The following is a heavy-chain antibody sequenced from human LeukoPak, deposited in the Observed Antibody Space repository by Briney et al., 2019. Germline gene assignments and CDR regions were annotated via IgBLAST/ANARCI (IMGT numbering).Heavy chain of an antibody. Sequence: SETLSLTCTVSGYSISSGYYWGWIRQPPGKGLEWIGSIYHSGSTYYNPSLKSRVTISVDTSKNQFSLKLSSVTAADTAVYYCARDIVVVVAAITAFDIWGQGTMVTVSS. J-gene: IGHJ3*02. CDR3: ARDIVVVVAAITAFDI. D-gene: IGHD2-15*01. V-gene: IGHV4-38-2*02. CDR2: IYHSGST. CDR1: GYSISSGYY.